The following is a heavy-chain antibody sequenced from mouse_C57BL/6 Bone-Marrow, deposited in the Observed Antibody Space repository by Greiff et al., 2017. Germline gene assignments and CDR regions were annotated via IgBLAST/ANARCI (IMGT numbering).Heavy chain of an antibody. CDR1: GYTFTNYW. CDR2: IYPGGGYT. CDR3: ARSPWFAY. Sequence: LVESGAELVRPGTSVKMSCKASGYTFTNYWIGWAKQRPGHGLEWIGDIYPGGGYTNYNEKFKGKATLTADKSSSTAYMQFSSLTSEDSAIYYCARSPWFAYWGQGTLVTVSA. J-gene: IGHJ3*01. V-gene: IGHV1-63*01.